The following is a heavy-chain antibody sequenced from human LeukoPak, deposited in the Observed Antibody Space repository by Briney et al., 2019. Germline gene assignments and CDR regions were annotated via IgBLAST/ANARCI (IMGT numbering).Heavy chain of an antibody. CDR1: GDSISSGGYN. CDR2: IYYSGST. V-gene: IGHV4-31*03. J-gene: IGHJ4*02. D-gene: IGHD3-22*01. CDR3: ARDNSDDSRGYYRPIDY. Sequence: PSETLSLTCTVPGDSISSGGYNWSWIRQHPGKGLEWIGYIYYSGSTYYNPSLKSRVTISIDASKNQFSLKLSSVTAADTAVYYCARDNSDDSRGYYRPIDYWGQGTLVTVSS.